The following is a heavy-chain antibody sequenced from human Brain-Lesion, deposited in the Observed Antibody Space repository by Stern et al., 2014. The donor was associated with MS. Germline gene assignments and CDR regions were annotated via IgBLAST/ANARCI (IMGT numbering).Heavy chain of an antibody. Sequence: VQLVESGPGLVKPSETLSLTCTVAGGSVSSTSYAWAWIRQPPGKGLEWIGTIYYSGNTYYSPSLKSRLTISLDPSQNQFSLHRRSVTAADTAVYYCAGEEDIRYCSGGSCTGNWFDPWGQGTLVTVSS. CDR3: AGEEDIRYCSGGSCTGNWFDP. J-gene: IGHJ5*02. V-gene: IGHV4-39*01. CDR2: IYYSGNT. D-gene: IGHD2-15*01. CDR1: GGSVSSTSYA.